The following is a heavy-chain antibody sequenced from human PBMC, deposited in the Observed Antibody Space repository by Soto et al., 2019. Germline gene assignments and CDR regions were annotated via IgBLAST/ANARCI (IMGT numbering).Heavy chain of an antibody. Sequence: QVQLVESGGGVVQPGRSLRLSCAASGFSFSSYGMHWVRQSPGKGLQWVAVIWYDGSNKYYADSVKGRFTISRDNSKKTLYLQMNSLRAEDTAVYYCARASSGYYLATLGYWGQGTLVTVSS. D-gene: IGHD3-22*01. CDR3: ARASSGYYLATLGY. CDR1: GFSFSSYG. CDR2: IWYDGSNK. V-gene: IGHV3-33*01. J-gene: IGHJ4*02.